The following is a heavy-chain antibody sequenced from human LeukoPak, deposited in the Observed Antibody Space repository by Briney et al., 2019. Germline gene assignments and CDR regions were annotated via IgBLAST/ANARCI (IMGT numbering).Heavy chain of an antibody. CDR2: IYTSGST. CDR1: GGSISSYY. V-gene: IGHV4-4*09. D-gene: IGHD1/OR15-1a*01. J-gene: IGHJ5*02. Sequence: SETLSLTCTVSGGSISSYYWSWIRQPPGKGLEWIGYIYTSGSTNYNPSLKSRFTISIDTSKNQFSLYLSSVTAADTAVYYCARLPLIATTRGGFDPWGQGTLVTVSS. CDR3: ARLPLIATTRGGFDP.